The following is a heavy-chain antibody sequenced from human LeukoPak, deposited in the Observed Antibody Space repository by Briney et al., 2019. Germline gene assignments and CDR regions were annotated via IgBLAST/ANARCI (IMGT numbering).Heavy chain of an antibody. D-gene: IGHD6-19*01. V-gene: IGHV3-7*01. CDR3: ARYSSGWYPYYFDY. CDR1: GFTFSSYW. Sequence: GGSLRLFCAASGFTFSSYWMSWVRQAPGKGLEWVANIKQDGSEKYYVDSVKGRFTISRDNAKNSLYLQMNSLRAEDTAVYYCARYSSGWYPYYFDYWGQGTLVTVSS. CDR2: IKQDGSEK. J-gene: IGHJ4*02.